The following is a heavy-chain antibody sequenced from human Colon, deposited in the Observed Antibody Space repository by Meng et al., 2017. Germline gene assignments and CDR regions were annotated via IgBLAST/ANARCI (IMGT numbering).Heavy chain of an antibody. J-gene: IGHJ5*02. Sequence: QISLKESGPTLLNPAHTPPLTCTLPGFSLSNSEVGVGWIRQPPGKALEWLALIYWDDDKRYSPSLRGRLTITKDTPRDQVVLTMTDMAPDDTATYFCAHHTPGVAVTGTPYNWFDPWGQGTLVTVSS. CDR3: AHHTPGVAVTGTPYNWFDP. D-gene: IGHD6-19*01. CDR2: IYWDDDK. CDR1: GFSLSNSEVG. V-gene: IGHV2-5*02.